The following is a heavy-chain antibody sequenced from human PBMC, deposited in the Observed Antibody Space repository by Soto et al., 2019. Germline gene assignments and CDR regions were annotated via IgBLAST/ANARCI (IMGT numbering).Heavy chain of an antibody. D-gene: IGHD6-19*01. CDR2: IYYSGST. CDR1: GVSISSYY. Sequence: SETLSLTCTVSGVSISSYYWSWIRQPPGKGLEWIGYIYYSGSTNYNPSLKSRVTISVDTSKNQFSLKRSSVTAADTAVYYCARVARRKSIAVAGTDYFDYWGQGTLVTVSS. J-gene: IGHJ4*02. V-gene: IGHV4-59*01. CDR3: ARVARRKSIAVAGTDYFDY.